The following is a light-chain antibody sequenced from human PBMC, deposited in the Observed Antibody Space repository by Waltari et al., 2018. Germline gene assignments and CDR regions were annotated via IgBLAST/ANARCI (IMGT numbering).Light chain of an antibody. CDR3: SSYAGNNNDI. CDR2: DVS. V-gene: IGLV2-8*01. CDR1: TRDVCVSYY. Sequence: QPVLPHPPSASGSPGQSVSISCPGTTRDVCVSYYVSLDQQHPGKAPKLMIYDVSKRPSGVADRFSGSKSRNTASLTVSGLQADDEADYYCSSYAGNNNDIFGSRNKVTVL. J-gene: IGLJ1*01.